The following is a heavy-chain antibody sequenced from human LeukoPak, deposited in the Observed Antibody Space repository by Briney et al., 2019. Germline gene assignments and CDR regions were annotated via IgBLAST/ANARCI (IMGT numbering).Heavy chain of an antibody. CDR2: ISSSGSTI. CDR3: ARPQYDFWSGYYRGPPDY. V-gene: IGHV3-11*04. Sequence: PGGSLRLSCAASGFTFSDYYMSWIRQAPGKGLEWVSYISSSGSTIYYADSVKGRFTISRDNAKNSLYLQMNSLRAEDTAVYYCARPQYDFWSGYYRGPPDYWGQGTLVTVSS. J-gene: IGHJ4*02. CDR1: GFTFSDYY. D-gene: IGHD3-3*01.